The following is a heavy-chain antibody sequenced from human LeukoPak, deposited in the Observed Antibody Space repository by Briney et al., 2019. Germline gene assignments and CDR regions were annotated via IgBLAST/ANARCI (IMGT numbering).Heavy chain of an antibody. Sequence: PGGSLRLSCAGSGFTFSSYAMSWVRQAPGKGLEWVSAISGSGGSTYYADSVKGRFTISRDNSKNTLYLQMNSLRAEDTAVYYCAKDIYDSSGFDCWGQGTLVTVSS. CDR3: AKDIYDSSGFDC. CDR2: ISGSGGST. CDR1: GFTFSSYA. D-gene: IGHD3-22*01. J-gene: IGHJ4*02. V-gene: IGHV3-23*01.